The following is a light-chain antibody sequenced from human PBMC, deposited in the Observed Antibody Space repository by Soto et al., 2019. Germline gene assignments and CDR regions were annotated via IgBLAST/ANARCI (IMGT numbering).Light chain of an antibody. CDR3: SSYTATSTRV. CDR1: SGDVGGYDY. V-gene: IGLV2-14*01. J-gene: IGLJ3*02. CDR2: EVT. Sequence: QSALTQPASVSGSPGQSITISCTGTSGDVGGYDYVSWYQQYSHKAPKVIIYEVTNRPSGVSNRFSGSKSGNTASLTISGLQAEDEADYYCSSYTATSTRVFGGGTKLTVL.